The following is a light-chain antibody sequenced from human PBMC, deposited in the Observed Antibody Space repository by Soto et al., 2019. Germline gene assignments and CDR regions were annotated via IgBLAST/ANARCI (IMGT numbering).Light chain of an antibody. CDR3: QQYDSYPRT. CDR1: QSIRSW. Sequence: DIQMTQSPSTLSASVGDRVTITCRASQSIRSWLAWYQQRPGRAPKLQIFDASSLESGVQSRFSGSGSGIEFTLTISSLQPDDSATYYCQQYDSYPRTFGRGTKV. J-gene: IGKJ1*01. V-gene: IGKV1-5*01. CDR2: DAS.